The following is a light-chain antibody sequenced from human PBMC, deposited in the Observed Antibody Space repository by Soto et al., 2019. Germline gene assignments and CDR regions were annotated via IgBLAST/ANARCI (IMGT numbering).Light chain of an antibody. Sequence: EIVLAQSPGTLSLSPGERATLSCRASQSVSNNYLAWYQQKPGQAPRLLIYGASNRASGVPARFSGSGSGTDFTLTISSLEPEDFAVYYCQQRNNWPKITFGQGTRLEIK. CDR2: GAS. CDR1: QSVSNNY. CDR3: QQRNNWPKIT. V-gene: IGKV3-11*01. J-gene: IGKJ5*01.